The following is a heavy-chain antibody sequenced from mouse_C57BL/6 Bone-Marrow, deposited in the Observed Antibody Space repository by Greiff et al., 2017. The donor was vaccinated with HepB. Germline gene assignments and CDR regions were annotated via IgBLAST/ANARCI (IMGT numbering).Heavy chain of an antibody. CDR2: ISDGGSYT. CDR1: GFTFSSYA. J-gene: IGHJ2*01. Sequence: EVNVVESGGGLVKPGGSLKLSCAASGFTFSSYAMSWVRQTPEKRLEWVATISDGGSYTYYPDNVKGRFTISRDNAKNNLYLQMSHLKSEDTAMYYCARGRKLGFDYWGQGTTLTVSS. CDR3: ARGRKLGFDY. D-gene: IGHD4-1*01. V-gene: IGHV5-4*03.